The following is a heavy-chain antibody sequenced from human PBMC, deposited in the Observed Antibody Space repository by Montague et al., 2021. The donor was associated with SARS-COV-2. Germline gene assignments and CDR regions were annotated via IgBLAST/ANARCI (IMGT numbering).Heavy chain of an antibody. J-gene: IGHJ4*02. D-gene: IGHD2-21*02. CDR1: GGSFSGYY. CDR3: SRGLGGGNGSYFDY. CDR2: LNHSGST. V-gene: IGHV4-34*01. Sequence: SETLSLTCAVYGGSFSGYYYSWIWKRQGPGQEWIWELNHSGSTNYNPSLTSRVTISVDTSTEQFSLKLSSVTAADTAVYYCSRGLGGGNGSYFDYWGQGALVTVSS.